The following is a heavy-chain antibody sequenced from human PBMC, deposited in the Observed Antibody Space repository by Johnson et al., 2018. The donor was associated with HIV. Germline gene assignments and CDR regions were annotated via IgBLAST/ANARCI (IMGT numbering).Heavy chain of an antibody. CDR2: INWNGGST. Sequence: VHLVESGGGVVLPGGSLRLSCAASGFTFDDYGMSWVRQAPGKGLEWVSGINWNGGSTGYADSVKGRFTISRDNAKNSLYLQMNSLRAEDTALYYCARDFSDYGDYGRCAFDIWGQGTMVTVSS. V-gene: IGHV3-20*04. CDR1: GFTFDDYG. D-gene: IGHD4-17*01. CDR3: ARDFSDYGDYGRCAFDI. J-gene: IGHJ3*02.